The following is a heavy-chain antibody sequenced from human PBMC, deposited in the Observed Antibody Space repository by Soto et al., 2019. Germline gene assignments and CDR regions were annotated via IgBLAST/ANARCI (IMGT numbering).Heavy chain of an antibody. Sequence: ASETLSLTCAVYGGSFSGYYWSWIRQPPGKGLEWIGEINHSGSTNYNPSLKSRVTISVDTSKNQFSLKLSPVTAADTAVYYCARGAGGDFYFDYWGQGTLVTVSS. CDR3: ARGAGGDFYFDY. V-gene: IGHV4-34*01. CDR1: GGSFSGYY. J-gene: IGHJ4*02. D-gene: IGHD2-21*02. CDR2: INHSGST.